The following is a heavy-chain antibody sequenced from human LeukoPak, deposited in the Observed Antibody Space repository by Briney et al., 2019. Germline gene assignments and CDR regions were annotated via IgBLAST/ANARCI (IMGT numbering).Heavy chain of an antibody. CDR3: AREPKNWGYFDY. D-gene: IGHD7-27*01. CDR1: GFTVSSNY. J-gene: IGHJ4*02. V-gene: IGHV3-53*01. Sequence: GGSLRLSCAASGFTVSSNYMSWVRQAPGKGLEWVSVIYSGGSTYYADSVKGRFTISRDNSKNTLYLQMNSLRAEDTAVYYCAREPKNWGYFDYWGQGTLVTVSS. CDR2: IYSGGST.